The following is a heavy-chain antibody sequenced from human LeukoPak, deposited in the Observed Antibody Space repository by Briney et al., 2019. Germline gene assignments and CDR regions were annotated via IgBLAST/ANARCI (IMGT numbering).Heavy chain of an antibody. D-gene: IGHD6-19*01. V-gene: IGHV3-20*04. J-gene: IGHJ4*02. Sequence: GGSLRLSCAASGFTFDDYGMSWVRQAPGKGLEWVSGFNWNGGSIGYADSVKGRFTISRDNAKNSLYLQMNSLRAEDTAVYYCARAVADAYFDYWGQGTLVTVSS. CDR1: GFTFDDYG. CDR3: ARAVADAYFDY. CDR2: FNWNGGSI.